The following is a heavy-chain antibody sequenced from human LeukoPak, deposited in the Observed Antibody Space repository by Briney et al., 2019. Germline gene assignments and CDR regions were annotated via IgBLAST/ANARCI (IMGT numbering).Heavy chain of an antibody. CDR1: GFTFSDYY. Sequence: GGSLRLSCAASGFTFSDYYMSWIRQAPGKGLEWVSGISGSGGSTYYADSVKGRFTISRDNSKNTLYLQMNSLRAEDTAVYYCAKDRRSSGWYSPFDYWGQGTLVTVSS. D-gene: IGHD6-19*01. V-gene: IGHV3-23*01. J-gene: IGHJ4*02. CDR3: AKDRRSSGWYSPFDY. CDR2: ISGSGGST.